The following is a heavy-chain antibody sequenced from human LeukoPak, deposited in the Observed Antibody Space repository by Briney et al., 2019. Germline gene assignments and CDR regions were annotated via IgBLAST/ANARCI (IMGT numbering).Heavy chain of an antibody. CDR3: AHPTEYSSSWYGNWFDP. J-gene: IGHJ5*02. Sequence: GGSLRLSCAASGFTFSSYAMSWVRQAPGKGLEWVSAISGSGGSTYYADSLKGRFTISRDNSKNTLYLQMNSLRAEDTAVYYCAHPTEYSSSWYGNWFDPWGQGTLVTVSS. D-gene: IGHD6-13*01. CDR2: ISGSGGST. V-gene: IGHV3-23*01. CDR1: GFTFSSYA.